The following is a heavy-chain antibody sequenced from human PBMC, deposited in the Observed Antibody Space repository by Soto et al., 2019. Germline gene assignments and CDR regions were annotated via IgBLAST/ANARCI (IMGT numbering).Heavy chain of an antibody. CDR2: ISSTTNYI. CDR1: GFTFTRYS. V-gene: IGHV3-21*06. CDR3: ARESEDLTSNFDY. J-gene: IGHJ4*02. Sequence: PGGSLRLSCAASGFTFTRYSMNWVRQAPGKGLEWVSSISSTTNYIYYGDSMKGRFTISRDDAKNSLYLEMNSLRAEDTAVYYCARESEDLTSNFDYWGQGTLVTVSS.